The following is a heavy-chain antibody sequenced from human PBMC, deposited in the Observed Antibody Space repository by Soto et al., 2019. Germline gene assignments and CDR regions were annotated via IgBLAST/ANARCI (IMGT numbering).Heavy chain of an antibody. D-gene: IGHD5-12*01. J-gene: IGHJ4*02. Sequence: QVQLQESGPGLVKPSETLSLTCSDSGDSVSSYYWSWIRQAPGKGLEWIGYMYYGGSTNYSPSLKSRVTISVDTSKTQFSLKLRSVTAADTAVYYCGGGCGSPYWGQGTLVTVSS. CDR3: GGGCGSPY. CDR1: GDSVSSYY. V-gene: IGHV4-59*02. CDR2: MYYGGST.